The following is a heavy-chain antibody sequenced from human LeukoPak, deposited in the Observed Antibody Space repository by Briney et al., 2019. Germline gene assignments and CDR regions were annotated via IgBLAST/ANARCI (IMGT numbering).Heavy chain of an antibody. Sequence: LETLSLTCTVSGGSISSHYWSWIRQPPGKGLEWIGYIYYSGSTNYNPSLKSRVTISVDTSKNQFSLKLTSVTAADTAVYYCARSVPGDYFDYWGQGTLVTVSS. V-gene: IGHV4-59*11. CDR2: IYYSGST. J-gene: IGHJ4*02. CDR1: GGSISSHY. D-gene: IGHD1-1*01. CDR3: ARSVPGDYFDY.